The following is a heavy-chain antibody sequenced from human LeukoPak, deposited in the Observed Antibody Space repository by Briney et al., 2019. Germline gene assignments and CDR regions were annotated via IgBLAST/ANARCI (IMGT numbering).Heavy chain of an antibody. CDR1: GGSFSGYY. Sequence: SETLSLTCAVYGGSFSGYYWSWIRQPPGKGLEWIGEINHSGSTNYNPSLKCRVTISVDTSKNQFSLKLSSVTAADTAVYYCAMILYGDREDYWGQGTLVTVSS. CDR3: AMILYGDREDY. D-gene: IGHD4-17*01. J-gene: IGHJ4*02. CDR2: INHSGST. V-gene: IGHV4-34*01.